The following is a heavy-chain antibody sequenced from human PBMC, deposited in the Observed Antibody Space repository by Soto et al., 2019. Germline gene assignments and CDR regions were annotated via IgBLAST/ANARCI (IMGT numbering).Heavy chain of an antibody. V-gene: IGHV2-5*02. CDR1: GFSLSTSGVG. J-gene: IGHJ6*02. D-gene: IGHD3-10*01. CDR2: IYWDDDK. CDR3: ANSNAILLWFGELLGVSPNGMDV. Sequence: QITLQESGPTLVKPTQTLTLTCTFSGFSLSTSGVGVGWIRQPPGKALEWLALIYWDDDKRYSPSLKSRLTITKDTSKNQVVLTMTNMDPVDTAKYYCANSNAILLWFGELLGVSPNGMDVWGQGTTVTVSS.